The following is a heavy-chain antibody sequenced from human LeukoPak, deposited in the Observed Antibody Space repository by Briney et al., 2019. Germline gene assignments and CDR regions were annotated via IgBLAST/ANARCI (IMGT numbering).Heavy chain of an antibody. J-gene: IGHJ4*02. Sequence: GGSLRLYCAASGFTFSSYSMNWVRQAAGKGLEWVSSISSSSSYIYYADSVKGRFTISRDNAKNSLYLQMNSLRAEDTAVYYCASLIFGGDDYWGQGTLVTVSS. CDR2: ISSSSSYI. CDR3: ASLIFGGDDY. V-gene: IGHV3-21*01. CDR1: GFTFSSYS. D-gene: IGHD3-10*01.